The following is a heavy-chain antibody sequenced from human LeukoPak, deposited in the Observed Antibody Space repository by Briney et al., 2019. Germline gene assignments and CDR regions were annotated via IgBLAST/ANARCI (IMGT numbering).Heavy chain of an antibody. Sequence: PSETLSLTCTVSGGSISSSGYYWGWIRQPPGKGLEWIGSIYYSGSTFYNPSLKSPVTMSVDTSKNQFSLKLSSVTAADTAVYYCARLGLSDNMVNWFDPWGQGILVTVSS. CDR3: ARLGLSDNMVNWFDP. CDR2: IYYSGST. V-gene: IGHV4-39*01. J-gene: IGHJ5*02. D-gene: IGHD2/OR15-2a*01. CDR1: GGSISSSGYY.